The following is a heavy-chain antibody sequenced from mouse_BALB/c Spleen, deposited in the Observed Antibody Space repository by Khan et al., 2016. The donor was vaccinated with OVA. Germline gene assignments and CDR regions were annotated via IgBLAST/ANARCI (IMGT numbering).Heavy chain of an antibody. CDR1: GYTFISYW. Sequence: VQLQECGAELAKPGASVKMSCKASGYTFISYWMHWVKQRPGQGLEWIGYITPSTGYTEYNQKFKDKATLTSDKSSSTAYMQLSSLTSEDSAVYYCARAIFDGYPPFAYWGQGTLVTVSA. D-gene: IGHD2-3*01. J-gene: IGHJ3*01. V-gene: IGHV1-7*01. CDR2: ITPSTGYT. CDR3: ARAIFDGYPPFAY.